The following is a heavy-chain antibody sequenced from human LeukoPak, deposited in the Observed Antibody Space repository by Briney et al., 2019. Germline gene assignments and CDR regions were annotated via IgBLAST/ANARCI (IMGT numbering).Heavy chain of an antibody. V-gene: IGHV1-69*13. CDR2: IIPIFGTA. D-gene: IGHD5-24*01. J-gene: IGHJ4*02. CDR3: ASLDEVATTHFDY. Sequence: ASVNVSCKASGGTFSSYAISWVRQAPGQGLKWMGGIIPIFGTANYAQKFQGRVTITADESTSTACMELSSLRSEDTAVYYCASLDEVATTHFDYWGQGTLVTVSS. CDR1: GGTFSSYA.